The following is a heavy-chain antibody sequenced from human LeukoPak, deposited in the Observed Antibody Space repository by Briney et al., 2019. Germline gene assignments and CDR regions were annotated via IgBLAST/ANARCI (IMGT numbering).Heavy chain of an antibody. CDR3: AKDILSSSWWYFDL. J-gene: IGHJ2*01. D-gene: IGHD6-13*01. V-gene: IGHV3-20*04. CDR2: INWNGGST. CDR1: GFTFDDYG. Sequence: GGSLRLSCAASGFTFDDYGMSWVRQAPGKGLEWVSGINWNGGSTGYADSVKGRFTISRDNAKNSLYLQMNSLRAEDTALYYCAKDILSSSWWYFDLWGRGTLVTVSS.